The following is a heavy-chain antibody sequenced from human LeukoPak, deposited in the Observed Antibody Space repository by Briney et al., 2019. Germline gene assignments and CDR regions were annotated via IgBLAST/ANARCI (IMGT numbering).Heavy chain of an antibody. CDR1: GGSISSYY. CDR3: ARTPRRAAAGTFYYYYYYMDV. D-gene: IGHD6-13*01. CDR2: IYTSGST. Sequence: SETLSLTCTVSGGSISSYYWSWIRQPAGKGLEWIGRIYTSGSTNYNPSLKSRVTMSVDTSKNQFSLKLSSVTAADTAVYYCARTPRRAAAGTFYYYYYYMDVWGKGTTVTVSS. J-gene: IGHJ6*03. V-gene: IGHV4-4*07.